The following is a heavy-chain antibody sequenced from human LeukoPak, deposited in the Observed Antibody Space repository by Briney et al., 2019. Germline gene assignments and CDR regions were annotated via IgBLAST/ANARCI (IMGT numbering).Heavy chain of an antibody. CDR1: GYTFIHYG. Sequence: ASVKVSCTASGYTFIHYGIHWVRQAPGQRLEWMGWINAGNGNTKYSQKFQGRVTITRDTSASTAYMELSSLRSEDTAVYYCARSGYSYGYVGYFDYWGQGTLVTVSS. V-gene: IGHV1-3*01. J-gene: IGHJ4*02. D-gene: IGHD5-18*01. CDR2: INAGNGNT. CDR3: ARSGYSYGYVGYFDY.